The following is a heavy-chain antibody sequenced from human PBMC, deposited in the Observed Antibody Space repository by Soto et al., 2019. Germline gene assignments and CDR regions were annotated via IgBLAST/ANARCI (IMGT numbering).Heavy chain of an antibody. CDR3: AREGGDINWFGP. CDR1: GFTFSSYS. D-gene: IGHD4-17*01. Sequence: EVQLVESGGGLVQPGGSLRLSCAASGFTFSSYSMNWVRQAPGKGLEWVSYISSSSSTIYYADSVKGRFTISRDNSKNPLDLQMNSVRAEDTAVYYCAREGGDINWFGPWGQGTLVTVSS. CDR2: ISSSSSTI. V-gene: IGHV3-48*01. J-gene: IGHJ5*02.